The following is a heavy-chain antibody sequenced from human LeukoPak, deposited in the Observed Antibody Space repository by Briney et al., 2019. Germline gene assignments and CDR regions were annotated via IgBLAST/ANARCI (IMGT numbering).Heavy chain of an antibody. J-gene: IGHJ6*02. CDR1: GYSFTSYW. D-gene: IGHD3-22*01. V-gene: IGHV5-51*01. CDR2: IYPGDSDT. CDR3: ARQADDSSGHYPDYYYYGMDV. Sequence: GESLKISCKGSGYSFTSYWIGWVRQMPGKGLEWMGIIYPGDSDTRYSPSFQGQVTISADKSISTAYPQWSSLKASDTAMYYCARQADDSSGHYPDYYYYGMDVWGQGTTVTVSS.